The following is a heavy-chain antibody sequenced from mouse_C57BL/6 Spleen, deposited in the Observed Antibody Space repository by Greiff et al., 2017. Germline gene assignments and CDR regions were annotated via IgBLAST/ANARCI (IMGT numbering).Heavy chain of an antibody. CDR3: ARSSDYYGSSPMDY. CDR2: INPNNGGT. V-gene: IGHV1-18*01. CDR1: GYTFTDYN. J-gene: IGHJ4*01. Sequence: EVQLQQSGPELVKPGASVKIPCKASGYTFTDYNMDWVKQSHGKSLEWIGDINPNNGGTIYNQKFKGKATLTVDKSSSTAYMELRSLTSEDTAVYYCARSSDYYGSSPMDYWGQGTSVTVSS. D-gene: IGHD1-1*01.